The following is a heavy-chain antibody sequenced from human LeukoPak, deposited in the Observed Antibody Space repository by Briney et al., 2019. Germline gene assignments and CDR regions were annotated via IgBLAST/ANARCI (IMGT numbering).Heavy chain of an antibody. CDR3: ARGLQDHFWSGYFYYYYGMDV. CDR2: INHSGST. Sequence: SETLSLTCAVYGGSFSGYYWSWIRQPPGKGLEWIGEINHSGSTNYNPSLKSRVTISVDTSKNQFSLKLSSVTAADTAVYYCARGLQDHFWSGYFYYYYGMDVWGQGTTDTVSS. V-gene: IGHV4-34*01. J-gene: IGHJ6*02. CDR1: GGSFSGYY. D-gene: IGHD3-3*01.